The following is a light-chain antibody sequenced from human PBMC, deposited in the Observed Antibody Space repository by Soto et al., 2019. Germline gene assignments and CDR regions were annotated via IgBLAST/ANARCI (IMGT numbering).Light chain of an antibody. CDR3: QQRSNWPLLT. V-gene: IGKV3-11*01. J-gene: IGKJ4*01. CDR2: DAS. Sequence: EILLTQSPATLSLSPGERATLSCRASQSVSTYLAWYQQNPGQAPRLLIYDASNRATGIPARFSGSGSGTDFTLTISSLEPEDFAVYYCQQRSNWPLLTVGGGTRVEIK. CDR1: QSVSTY.